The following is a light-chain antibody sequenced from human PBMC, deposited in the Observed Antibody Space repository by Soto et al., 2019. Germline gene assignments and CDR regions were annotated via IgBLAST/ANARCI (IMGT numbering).Light chain of an antibody. CDR2: AAS. Sequence: DIQMTQSPPSLSASVGDSVTITCRASRSVGRYLNWYQKRAGKAPKLLIYAASSLQTGVPSRFSGTGSATDFSLTIKSLQPEDAATYFCQQSGGSPWTFGQRTDVQI. CDR1: RSVGRY. J-gene: IGKJ1*01. CDR3: QQSGGSPWT. V-gene: IGKV1-39*01.